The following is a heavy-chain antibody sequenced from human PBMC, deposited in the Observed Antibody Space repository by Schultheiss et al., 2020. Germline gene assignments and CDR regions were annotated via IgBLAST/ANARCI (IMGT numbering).Heavy chain of an antibody. CDR2: INPNSGGT. D-gene: IGHD3-16*01. V-gene: IGHV1-2*02. CDR1: GYTLTGYY. CDR3: ASNLMITFGGVSEY. J-gene: IGHJ4*02. Sequence: ASVKVSCKASGYTLTGYYMHWVRQAPGQGLEWMGWINPNSGGTNYAQKFQGRVTMTRDTSISTAYMELSRLRSDDTAVYYCASNLMITFGGVSEYWGQGTLVTVSS.